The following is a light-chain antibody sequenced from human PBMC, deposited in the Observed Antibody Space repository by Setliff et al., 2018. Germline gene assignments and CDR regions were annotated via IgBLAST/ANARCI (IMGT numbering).Light chain of an antibody. CDR3: SSYRSGYTRV. J-gene: IGLJ1*01. CDR1: SSDVGGYSF. CDR2: DVN. Sequence: SALTQPASVSGSPGQSINISCTGTSSDVGGYSFVSCYQQHPGKAPKLLISDVNNRPPGVPNRFSGSKSGNTASLTISVLQAEDEADYYCSSYRSGYTRVFGTGTKVTVL. V-gene: IGLV2-14*03.